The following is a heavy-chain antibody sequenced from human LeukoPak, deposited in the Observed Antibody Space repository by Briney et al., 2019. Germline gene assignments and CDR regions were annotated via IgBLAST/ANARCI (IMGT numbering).Heavy chain of an antibody. Sequence: ASVKVSCKASGYTFSGYYIHWVRQAPGQGLEWMGWINPNSGGTNYAQKFQGRVTMTRDTSISTAYMELSRLRSDDTAVYYCASRGYYYDSSGYRDAFDIWGQGTMVTVSS. CDR3: ASRGYYYDSSGYRDAFDI. CDR1: GYTFSGYY. J-gene: IGHJ3*02. CDR2: INPNSGGT. D-gene: IGHD3-22*01. V-gene: IGHV1-2*02.